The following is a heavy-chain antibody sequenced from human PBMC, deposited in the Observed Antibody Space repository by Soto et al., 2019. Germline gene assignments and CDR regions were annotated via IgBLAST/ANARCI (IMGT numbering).Heavy chain of an antibody. CDR3: AKHGPPGTVIVVITRFQY. J-gene: IGHJ4*02. D-gene: IGHD3-22*01. Sequence: PGGSLRLSCAASGFTFSDYAMSWVRQAPGKGLEWVSGIGASGGSTYYADSVKGRFTISRDNSKNTLYLQMNSLRVEDTAVYYCAKHGPPGTVIVVITRFQYWGQGTLVTVSS. CDR1: GFTFSDYA. CDR2: IGASGGST. V-gene: IGHV3-23*01.